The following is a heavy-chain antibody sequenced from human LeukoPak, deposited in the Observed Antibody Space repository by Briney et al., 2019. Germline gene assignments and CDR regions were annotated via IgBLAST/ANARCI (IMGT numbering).Heavy chain of an antibody. CDR2: IKVGGGT. J-gene: IGHJ4*02. V-gene: IGHV4-34*01. CDR1: GGSLSDYP. CDR3: ARGAPGY. Sequence: SETLSLTCAVYGGSLSDYPWTWIRQPPGKGLEGIGQIKVGGGTKYNPSLNSRFTMSLDTSKNQFSLKLTSVSAADTAVYYCARGAPGYWGQGTLVTVSS.